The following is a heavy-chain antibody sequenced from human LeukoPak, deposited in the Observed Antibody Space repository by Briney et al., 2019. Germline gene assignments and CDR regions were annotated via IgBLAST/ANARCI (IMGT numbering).Heavy chain of an antibody. J-gene: IGHJ4*02. D-gene: IGHD3-22*01. Sequence: GGSLRLSCAASGFTFSNAWMSWVRQAPGKGLEWVGRIKSKTDGGTTDYAAPVKGRFTISRDDSKNTLYLQMNSLRVEDTAVYYCAKGFRQWLPFDYWGQGTLVTASS. CDR3: AKGFRQWLPFDY. V-gene: IGHV3-15*01. CDR2: IKSKTDGGTT. CDR1: GFTFSNAW.